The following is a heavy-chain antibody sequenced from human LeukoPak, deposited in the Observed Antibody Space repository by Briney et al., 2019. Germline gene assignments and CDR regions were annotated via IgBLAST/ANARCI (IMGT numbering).Heavy chain of an antibody. D-gene: IGHD5-18*01. J-gene: IGHJ2*01. CDR2: INHSGST. V-gene: IGHV4-34*01. Sequence: SETLSLTXAVYGGSFSGYYWSWIRQPQGKGLEWIGEINHSGSTNYNPSLKSRVTISVGTSKNQFSLKLSSVTAADTAVYYCARGPYRKYSYGYRPWYFDLWGRGTLVTVSS. CDR1: GGSFSGYY. CDR3: ARGPYRKYSYGYRPWYFDL.